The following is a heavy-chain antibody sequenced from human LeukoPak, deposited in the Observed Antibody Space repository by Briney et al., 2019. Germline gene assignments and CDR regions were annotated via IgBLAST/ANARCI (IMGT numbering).Heavy chain of an antibody. J-gene: IGHJ4*02. CDR3: ARAPHYDYVWGSYRYNFDY. V-gene: IGHV3-48*01. D-gene: IGHD3-16*02. CDR1: GFTFSSYS. Sequence: PGGSLRLSCAASGFTFSSYSMNWVRQAPGKGLEWVSYIRSSGSVKYYADSVKGRFTISRDNAKNSVYLQMNSLRAEDTAVYYCARAPHYDYVWGSYRYNFDYWGQGTLVTVSS. CDR2: IRSSGSVK.